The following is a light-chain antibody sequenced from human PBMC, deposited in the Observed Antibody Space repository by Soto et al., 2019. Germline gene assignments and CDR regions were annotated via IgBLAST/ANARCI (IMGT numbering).Light chain of an antibody. Sequence: QSALTQPPSASGSPGQSVTISCTGTSFDVGGYSYVSWYQQHPGKAPKLILFEVSKRPSGVPDRFSGSKSGNTASLTVSGLQAEDEADHYCSSYAGRDYAVFGGGTQLTVL. CDR1: SFDVGGYSY. V-gene: IGLV2-8*01. CDR2: EVS. CDR3: SSYAGRDYAV. J-gene: IGLJ7*01.